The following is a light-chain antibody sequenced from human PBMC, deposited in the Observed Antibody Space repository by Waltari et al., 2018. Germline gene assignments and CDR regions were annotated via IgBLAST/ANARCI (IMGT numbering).Light chain of an antibody. CDR1: QSFSSSS. CDR3: QQYGSSPIT. Sequence: DIVLTQSPGTMSLSPGERATLSCRASQSFSSSSLAWYQHKPGQSPRLLIYDASSRATGIPDRFSGSGSGADFTLTISRLEPEDFAVYYCQQYGSSPITFGQGTRLEIK. V-gene: IGKV3-20*01. J-gene: IGKJ5*01. CDR2: DAS.